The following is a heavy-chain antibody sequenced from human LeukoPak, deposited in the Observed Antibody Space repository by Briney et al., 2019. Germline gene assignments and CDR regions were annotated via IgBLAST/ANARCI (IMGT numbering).Heavy chain of an antibody. J-gene: IGHJ4*02. Sequence: SETLSLTCTVSGGSISSSSYYWGWIRQPPGKGLEWIGSIYYSGSTYYNPSLKSRVTISVDTSKNQFSLKLSSVTAADTAVYYCARGGSSWYPTNFDYWGQGTLVTVSS. V-gene: IGHV4-39*01. CDR1: GGSISSSSYY. D-gene: IGHD6-13*01. CDR3: ARGGSSWYPTNFDY. CDR2: IYYSGST.